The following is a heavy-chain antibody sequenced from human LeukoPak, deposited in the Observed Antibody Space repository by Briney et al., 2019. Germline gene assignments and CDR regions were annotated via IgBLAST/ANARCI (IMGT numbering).Heavy chain of an antibody. J-gene: IGHJ4*02. V-gene: IGHV4-39*01. CDR3: ARLRGYTDGNPGY. CDR1: GGSISSSSSYY. CDR2: IYYTGDT. Sequence: PSETLSLTCTVSGGSISSSSSYYWGWIRQPPGKGLEWIGSIYYTGDTYYNSSLKSRVTISVDTSKNQFSLKLSPVTAADTALYYCARLRGYTDGNPGYWGQGSLVTVSS. D-gene: IGHD5-12*01.